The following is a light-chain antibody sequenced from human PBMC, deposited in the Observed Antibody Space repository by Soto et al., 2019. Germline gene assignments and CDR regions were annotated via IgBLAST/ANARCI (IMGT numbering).Light chain of an antibody. J-gene: IGLJ2*01. CDR3: CSYAASTTFV. Sequence: QSALTQPASVSGSPGQSITISCTGTNNDVGSYNLVSWYQQHPGKAPKLMIYEDTKRPSGVSTRFSGSKSGNTASLTISGLQAEDEADYYCCSYAASTTFVFGGGTKLTVL. CDR2: EDT. CDR1: NNDVGSYNL. V-gene: IGLV2-23*02.